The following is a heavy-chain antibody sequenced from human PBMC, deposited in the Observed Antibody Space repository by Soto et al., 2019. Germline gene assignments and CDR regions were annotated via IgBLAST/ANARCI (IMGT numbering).Heavy chain of an antibody. D-gene: IGHD2-21*02. Sequence: PSETLSLTCTVSGGSISSSTYYWAWIRQPPGKRLEWIGSIHYSGYTYYNPSLKGRVTVSVDTSKNEFSLKLTSVTAADTAVYYCARDLWGYCGTDCYPLDVWGQGTKVTVSS. CDR1: GGSISSSTYY. V-gene: IGHV4-39*02. CDR3: ARDLWGYCGTDCYPLDV. J-gene: IGHJ6*02. CDR2: IHYSGYT.